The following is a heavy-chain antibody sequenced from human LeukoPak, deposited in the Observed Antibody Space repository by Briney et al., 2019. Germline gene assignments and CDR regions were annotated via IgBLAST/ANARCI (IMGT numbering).Heavy chain of an antibody. CDR3: ARPGHSSGSYYPDY. J-gene: IGHJ4*02. CDR1: RYTFTNYY. CDR2: INPSGGGT. V-gene: IGHV1-46*01. Sequence: GASVKVSCKASRYTFTNYYIHWVRQAPGQGLEGMGIINPSGGGTSYAQKFQGRVTMTRDTSTSTVYMELSSLRSEDAAVYYCARPGHSSGSYYPDYWGQGTLVTISS. D-gene: IGHD3-22*01.